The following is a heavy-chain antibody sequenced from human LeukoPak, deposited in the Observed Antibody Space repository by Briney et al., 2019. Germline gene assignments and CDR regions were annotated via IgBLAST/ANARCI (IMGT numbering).Heavy chain of an antibody. CDR3: TRESGAFSPFGF. V-gene: IGHV4-4*02. CDR2: VHLNGAT. CDR1: GGSITTTNW. Sequence: SETLSLTCAVSGGSITTTNWWGWVRQPPGKGLEWIGEVHLNGATNYNPSLESRFSMSIDKSNNHLSLEVTSVTAADTAMYYCTRESGAFSPFGFWGQGTLVTVSS. D-gene: IGHD1-26*01. J-gene: IGHJ4*02.